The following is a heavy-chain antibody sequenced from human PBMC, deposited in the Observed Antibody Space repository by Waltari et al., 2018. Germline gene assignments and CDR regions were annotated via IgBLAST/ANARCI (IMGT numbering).Heavy chain of an antibody. CDR2: IYYSGST. D-gene: IGHD3-3*01. J-gene: IGHJ4*02. V-gene: IGHV4-59*08. Sequence: QVQLQESGPGLVKPSETLSVTCTVAGGSISSYYWSWIRQPPGKGLEWIGYIYYSGSTNYNPSLKSRVTISVDTSKNQFSLKLSSVTAADTAVYYCARSYDFWSGYSFDYWGQGTLVTVSS. CDR3: ARSYDFWSGYSFDY. CDR1: GGSISSYY.